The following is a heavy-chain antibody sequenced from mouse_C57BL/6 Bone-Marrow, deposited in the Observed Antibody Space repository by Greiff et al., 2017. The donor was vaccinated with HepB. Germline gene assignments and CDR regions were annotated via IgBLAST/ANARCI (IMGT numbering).Heavy chain of an antibody. CDR3: ARGVYYEAMDY. D-gene: IGHD2-4*01. J-gene: IGHJ4*01. CDR1: GYSITSGYY. CDR2: ISYDGSN. V-gene: IGHV3-6*01. Sequence: DVQLQESGPGLVKPSQSLSLTCSVTGYSITSGYYWNWIRQFPGNKLEWMGYISYDGSNNYNPSLKNRISITRDTSKNQFFLKLNSVTTEDTATYYCARGVYYEAMDYWGQGTSVTVSS.